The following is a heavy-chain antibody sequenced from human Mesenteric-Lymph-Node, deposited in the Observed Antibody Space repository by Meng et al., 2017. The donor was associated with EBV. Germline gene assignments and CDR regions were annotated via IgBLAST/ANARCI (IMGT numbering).Heavy chain of an antibody. J-gene: IGHJ4*02. CDR3: ARDRGGDHFDY. D-gene: IGHD2-21*01. Sequence: QAQLQESGPGLVEPSQTLSITCAISGDSISSGGYYWSWIRQPPGKGLEWIGYIYYDGSTFYTPSLRSRVTMSVDTSKRQFSLRLRSVTAADTAVYYCARDRGGDHFDYWGQGTLVTVSS. V-gene: IGHV4-30-4*01. CDR1: GDSISSGGYY. CDR2: IYYDGST.